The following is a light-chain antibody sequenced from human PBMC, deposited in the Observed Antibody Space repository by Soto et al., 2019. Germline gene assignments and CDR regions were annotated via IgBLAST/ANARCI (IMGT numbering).Light chain of an antibody. J-gene: IGLJ3*02. CDR1: SSDVGGYNY. Sequence: QSVLTQPRSVSGSPGQSVTISCTGTSSDVGGYNYVSWYQQYPGKAPKVIIYDVSKRPSGVPDRFSGSKSGNTASLTISGLQAEDEADYYCCSYAGTYTLWVFGGGTKVT. V-gene: IGLV2-11*01. CDR2: DVS. CDR3: CSYAGTYTLWV.